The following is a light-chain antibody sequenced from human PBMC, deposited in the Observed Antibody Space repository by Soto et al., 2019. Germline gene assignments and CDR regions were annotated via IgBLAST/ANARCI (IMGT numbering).Light chain of an antibody. Sequence: SVLTQPPSASGTPGQRVTMSCSGSGSNIGPNYVYWFQQFPGTAPKLLIYNNDQRPSGVPDRFSGSKSGTSASLDISGLRSEDEADYYCAAWDDSLSGYVFGTGTKVTV. CDR1: GSNIGPNY. V-gene: IGLV1-47*02. J-gene: IGLJ1*01. CDR2: NND. CDR3: AAWDDSLSGYV.